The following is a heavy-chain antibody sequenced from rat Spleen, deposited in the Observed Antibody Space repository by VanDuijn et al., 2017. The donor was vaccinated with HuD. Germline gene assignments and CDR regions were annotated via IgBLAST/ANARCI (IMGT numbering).Heavy chain of an antibody. V-gene: IGHV5-7*01. CDR3: ARHEDYSGLDY. J-gene: IGHJ2*01. CDR2: ISYDGSTT. Sequence: EVQLVESGGGLVRPGGSLKLSCVVSGFTFTNHYMAWVRQAPKKGLEWVATISYDGSTTYYRDSVKGRFTISRDNAKSTLYLQMDSLRSEDTATYYCARHEDYSGLDYWGQGVMVTVSS. CDR1: GFTFTNHY. D-gene: IGHD1-1*01.